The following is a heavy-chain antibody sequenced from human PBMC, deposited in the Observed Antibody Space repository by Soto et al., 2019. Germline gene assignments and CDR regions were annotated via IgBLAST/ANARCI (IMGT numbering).Heavy chain of an antibody. CDR3: ARGLRRDGFDY. Sequence: LRLSCAASGFTFSSYDMHWVRQATGKGLEWVSAIGTAGDTYYPGSVKGRFTISRENAKNSLYLQMNSLRAGDTAVYYCARGLRRDGFDYWGQGTLVTVS. J-gene: IGHJ4*02. CDR2: IGTAGDT. CDR1: GFTFSSYD. V-gene: IGHV3-13*01.